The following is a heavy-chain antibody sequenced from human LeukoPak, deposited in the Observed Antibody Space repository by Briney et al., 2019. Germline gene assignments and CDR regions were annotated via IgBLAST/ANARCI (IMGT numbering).Heavy chain of an antibody. J-gene: IGHJ4*02. CDR1: GYSFTSYW. V-gene: IGHV5-51*01. CDR3: ARHYLTAMASDY. D-gene: IGHD2-21*02. Sequence: GESLKISCKGSGYSFTSYWIGWVRQMPGKGLEWMGIIYPGDSDTRYSPSFQGQVTISADKAIRTAYLQWSSLKASNTAMYYCARHYLTAMASDYWGGGTLVTVSP. CDR2: IYPGDSDT.